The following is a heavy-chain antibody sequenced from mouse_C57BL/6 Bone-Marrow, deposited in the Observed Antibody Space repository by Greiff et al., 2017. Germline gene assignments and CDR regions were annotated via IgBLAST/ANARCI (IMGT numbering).Heavy chain of an antibody. CDR1: GYTFTSYW. J-gene: IGHJ4*01. D-gene: IGHD1-1*01. CDR3: AKLLRSLTTICMDY. Sequence: QVQLQQSGAELVKPGASVKLSCKASGYTFTSYWMHWVKQRPGQGLEWIGMIHPNSGSTNYNEKFKSKATLTVDKSSSTAYLQLSSLTSEDSAVYYCAKLLRSLTTICMDYWGQGTSVTVSS. V-gene: IGHV1-64*01. CDR2: IHPNSGST.